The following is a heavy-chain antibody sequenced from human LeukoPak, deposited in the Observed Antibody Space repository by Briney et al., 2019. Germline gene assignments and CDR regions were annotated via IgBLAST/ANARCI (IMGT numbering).Heavy chain of an antibody. CDR2: INHSGSP. Sequence: SETLSLTCAVYGGSFSGYYWSWIRQPPGKGLEWIGEINHSGSPNYNPSLKSRVTISVDTSKNQFSLKLTSVTAADTAVYYCARLLMTTVTTGYMDVWGKGTTVTISS. D-gene: IGHD4-17*01. V-gene: IGHV4-34*01. J-gene: IGHJ6*03. CDR3: ARLLMTTVTTGYMDV. CDR1: GGSFSGYY.